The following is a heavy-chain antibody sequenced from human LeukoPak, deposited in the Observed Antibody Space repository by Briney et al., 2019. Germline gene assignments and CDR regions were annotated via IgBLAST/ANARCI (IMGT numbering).Heavy chain of an antibody. D-gene: IGHD6-6*01. V-gene: IGHV4-34*01. CDR1: GGSISSYH. Sequence: SETLSLTCTVSGGSISSYHWSWIRQPPGKGLEWIGEINHSGSTNYNPSLKSRVTISVDTSKNQFSLKLSSVTAADTAVYYCARQGRIAAPKYYYYYYYMDVWGKGTTVTVSS. CDR2: INHSGST. J-gene: IGHJ6*03. CDR3: ARQGRIAAPKYYYYYYYMDV.